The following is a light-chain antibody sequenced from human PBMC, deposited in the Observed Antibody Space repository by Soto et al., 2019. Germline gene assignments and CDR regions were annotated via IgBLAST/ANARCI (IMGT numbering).Light chain of an antibody. CDR1: QSVRSSY. V-gene: IGKV3-20*01. CDR2: GAY. Sequence: EIVFTQSPDTLSLSPGESATLSCRASQSVRSSYLAWYQQTTGQTPRLLILGAYTRATGIPARFSGSGSGTDFTLSISSLQSEDVAVYYCQQYGSSPLTFGGGTKV. J-gene: IGKJ4*01. CDR3: QQYGSSPLT.